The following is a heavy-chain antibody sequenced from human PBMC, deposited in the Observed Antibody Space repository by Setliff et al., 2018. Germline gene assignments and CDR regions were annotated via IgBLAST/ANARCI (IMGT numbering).Heavy chain of an antibody. Sequence: ASVKVSCKASGYTFTSYYMHWVRQAPGQGLEWMGIINPSGGSTSYAQKFQERVTITRDMSTSTAYMELSSLRSEDTAVYYCAADQPKEWLRYYYYGMDVWGQGTTVTVSS. V-gene: IGHV1-46*01. J-gene: IGHJ6*02. D-gene: IGHD3-3*01. CDR3: AADQPKEWLRYYYYGMDV. CDR1: GYTFTSYY. CDR2: INPSGGST.